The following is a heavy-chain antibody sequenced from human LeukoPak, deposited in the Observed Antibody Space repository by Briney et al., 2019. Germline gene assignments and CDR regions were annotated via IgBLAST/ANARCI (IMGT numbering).Heavy chain of an antibody. V-gene: IGHV3-23*01. CDR2: ITGGGSRT. D-gene: IGHD2-21*01. CDR1: GFTFSSYA. Sequence: GGSLRLSCATSGFTFSSYAMSWVRQAPGKGLEWVSGITGGGSRTYYGDSVKGRFTISRDNSRNTLYLQMNSLRAEDTAVYYCAKRGEIPAFDYWGQGTLVTVSS. J-gene: IGHJ4*02. CDR3: AKRGEIPAFDY.